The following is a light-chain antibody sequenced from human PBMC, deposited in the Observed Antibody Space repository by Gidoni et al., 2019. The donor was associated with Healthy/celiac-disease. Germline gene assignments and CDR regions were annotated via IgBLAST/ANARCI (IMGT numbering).Light chain of an antibody. J-gene: IGKJ5*01. CDR2: SAS. Sequence: DIQMTQSPSSLSASVGERVTITFRASQSISSYLNWYQQKPGKAPKLLIYSASSLQSGVPSRFSGSGSGTDFSLPISSLQPEDFATHYCQQSYSTPPITFGQGTRLEIK. CDR1: QSISSY. CDR3: QQSYSTPPIT. V-gene: IGKV1-39*01.